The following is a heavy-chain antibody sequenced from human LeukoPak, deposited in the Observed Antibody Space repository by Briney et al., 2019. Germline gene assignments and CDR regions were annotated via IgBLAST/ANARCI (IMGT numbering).Heavy chain of an antibody. CDR2: TSAYNGNT. V-gene: IGHV1-18*04. CDR1: VYTFTGYY. Sequence: ASVKVSCKASVYTFTGYYMHWVRQAPGQGREWMGWTSAYNGNTNYAQKLQGRVTMTTDTSTSTAYMELRSLKSDDTAVYYCARDRYVQQWLIPIDYWGQGTLVTVSS. J-gene: IGHJ4*02. D-gene: IGHD6-19*01. CDR3: ARDRYVQQWLIPIDY.